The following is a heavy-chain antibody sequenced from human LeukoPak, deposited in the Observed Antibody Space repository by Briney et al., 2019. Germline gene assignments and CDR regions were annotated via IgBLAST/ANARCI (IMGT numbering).Heavy chain of an antibody. J-gene: IGHJ4*02. CDR2: IFCGNT. D-gene: IGHD5-24*01. Sequence: SETLSLTCTVSGGSITKYYWGWIRQPPGKGLEWIGSIFCGNTYDNPSLKSRVTISVDTSKNQFSLKLNSVTAADTAVYYCARHRSKWLQSSFDYWGQGTLVTVSS. CDR3: ARHRSKWLQSSFDY. V-gene: IGHV4-39*01. CDR1: GGSITKYY.